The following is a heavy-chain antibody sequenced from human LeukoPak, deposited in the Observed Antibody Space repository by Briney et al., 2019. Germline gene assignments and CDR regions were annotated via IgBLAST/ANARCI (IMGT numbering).Heavy chain of an antibody. CDR3: ASAPVVGNAEAF. J-gene: IGHJ4*02. V-gene: IGHV3-23*01. D-gene: IGHD1-26*01. CDR2: ISGSGSST. CDR1: GFTFSSYA. Sequence: GASLRLSCAASGFTFSSYAMSWARQAPGKGLEWVSVISGSGSSTYADAVKGRFTISRDNSKNTLYLQMTSLRVEDTAVYFCASAPVVGNAEAFWGQGTLVTVSS.